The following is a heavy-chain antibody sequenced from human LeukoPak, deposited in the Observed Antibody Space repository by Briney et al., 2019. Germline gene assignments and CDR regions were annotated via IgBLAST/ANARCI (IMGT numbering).Heavy chain of an antibody. V-gene: IGHV3-30*18. D-gene: IGHD1-26*01. Sequence: GRSLRLSCAASGFIFSSYDMHWVRQAPGKGLEWVTVISYDGSNKYYGDSVKGRFTISRDNSKNTLYLKMNSLRAEDTAVYYCAKEGSNGDFDYWGQGTLVTVS. CDR1: GFIFSSYD. J-gene: IGHJ4*02. CDR2: ISYDGSNK. CDR3: AKEGSNGDFDY.